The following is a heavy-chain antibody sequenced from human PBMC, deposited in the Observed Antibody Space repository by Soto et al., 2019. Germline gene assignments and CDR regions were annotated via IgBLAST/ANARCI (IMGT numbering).Heavy chain of an antibody. CDR3: ARGRGFCSSTSCYASYYYYYMDV. D-gene: IGHD2-2*01. J-gene: IGHJ6*03. Sequence: SETLSLTCAVYGGSFSGYYWSWIRQPPGKGLEWIGEINHSGSTNYNPSLKSRVTISVDTSKNQFSLKLSSVTAADTAVYYCARGRGFCSSTSCYASYYYYYMDVWGKGTTVTVSS. CDR1: GGSFSGYY. V-gene: IGHV4-34*01. CDR2: INHSGST.